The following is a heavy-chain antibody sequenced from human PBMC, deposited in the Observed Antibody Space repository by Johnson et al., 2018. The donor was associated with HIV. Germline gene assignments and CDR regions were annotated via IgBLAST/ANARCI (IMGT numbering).Heavy chain of an antibody. J-gene: IGHJ3*02. V-gene: IGHV3-64*01. CDR1: GFTFSSYA. D-gene: IGHD4/OR15-4a*01. CDR2: ISSNGGST. Sequence: VQLVESGGGVVQPGRSLRLSCAASGFTFSSYAMHWVRQAPGKGLEYVSAISSNGGSTYYANSVKGRFTISRDNSKNTLYLQMGSLRAEEMAVYYCARAGWANGAFDIWGQGTMVTVSS. CDR3: ARAGWANGAFDI.